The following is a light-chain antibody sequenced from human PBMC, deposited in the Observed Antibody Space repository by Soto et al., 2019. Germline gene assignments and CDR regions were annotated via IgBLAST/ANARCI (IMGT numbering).Light chain of an antibody. CDR2: EVS. Sequence: QSVLTQPASVSGSPGQSITISCTGTSSDVGGYNFVSWYQQHPGKAPKIMIYEVSNRPSGVSNRFSGSKSGNTASLTISGLQAADEADYYCSSYTSSTALVFGGGTKLTVL. J-gene: IGLJ2*01. V-gene: IGLV2-14*01. CDR1: SSDVGGYNF. CDR3: SSYTSSTALV.